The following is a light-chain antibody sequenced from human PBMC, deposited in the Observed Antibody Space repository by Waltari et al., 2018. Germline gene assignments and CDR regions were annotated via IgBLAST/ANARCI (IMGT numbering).Light chain of an antibody. V-gene: IGKV3D-15*01. CDR1: KSVGNN. Sequence: ETIMTQSPATLSVSPGETATLSCRASKSVGNNVAWFQQTPGQAPRLLIYVTSSRSTNIPGRFFGAGAGTDFTLTISGLQSEDFGVYYCQQYNEWPYTLGQGTKVDLK. CDR3: QQYNEWPYT. CDR2: VTS. J-gene: IGKJ2*01.